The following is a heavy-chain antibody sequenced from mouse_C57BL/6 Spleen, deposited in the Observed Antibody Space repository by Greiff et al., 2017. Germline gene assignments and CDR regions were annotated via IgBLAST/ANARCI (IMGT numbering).Heavy chain of an antibody. CDR2: IHPNSGST. Sequence: QVQLKQPGAELVKPGASVKLSCKASGYTFTSYWMHWVKQRPGQGLEWIGMIHPNSGSTNYNEKFKSKATLTVDKSSSTAYMQLSSLTSDDSAVYYCARKWDYDYSYWYFDVWGTGTTVTVSS. CDR3: ARKWDYDYSYWYFDV. J-gene: IGHJ1*03. CDR1: GYTFTSYW. V-gene: IGHV1-64*01. D-gene: IGHD2-4*01.